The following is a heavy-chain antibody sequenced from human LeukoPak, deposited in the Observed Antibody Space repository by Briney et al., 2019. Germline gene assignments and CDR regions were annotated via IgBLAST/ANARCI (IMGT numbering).Heavy chain of an antibody. CDR2: ISITSSYT. CDR3: ARDCSTSSCYEDC. V-gene: IGHV3-11*06. D-gene: IGHD2-2*01. Sequence: GGSLRLSSATSGFTFSDYYMSCVCQAPGKGLEWVSYISITSSYTTYAGSVKGRFTISRENAKNSLYLQMNSLRAEDTAVYYCARDCSTSSCYEDCWGQGTLVTVSS. J-gene: IGHJ4*02. CDR1: GFTFSDYY.